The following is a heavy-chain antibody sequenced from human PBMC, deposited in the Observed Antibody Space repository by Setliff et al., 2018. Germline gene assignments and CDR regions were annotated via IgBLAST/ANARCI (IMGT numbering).Heavy chain of an antibody. CDR1: GFTFSNHG. V-gene: IGHV3-33*03. CDR3: TKDRSDSGYAGFDY. D-gene: IGHD5-12*01. Sequence: LRLSCVASGFTFSNHGMLWVRQAPGKGLEWVALIWYDGDNKKYADSVRGRFTISRDNSKVSLFLEMNSLTTEDTALYYCTKDRSDSGYAGFDYWGQGSQVTVSS. J-gene: IGHJ4*02. CDR2: IWYDGDNK.